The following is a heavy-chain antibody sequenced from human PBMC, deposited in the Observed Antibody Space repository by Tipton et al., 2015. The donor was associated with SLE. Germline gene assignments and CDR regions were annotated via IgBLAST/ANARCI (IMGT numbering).Heavy chain of an antibody. CDR1: GFTFTHYG. CDR3: ARSLDYASGSRGNPDDFDI. CDR2: IGVYNGKT. V-gene: IGHV1-18*01. D-gene: IGHD3-10*01. J-gene: IGHJ3*02. Sequence: QVQLVQSGAEVKKPGASVKVSCKASGFTFTHYGFSWVRQAPGQGLEWMGWIGVYNGKTYYAQKFQDRLTMTTDTSTTTAYMELRSLRSDDTAVYYCARSLDYASGSRGNPDDFDIWGHGTMVTVSS.